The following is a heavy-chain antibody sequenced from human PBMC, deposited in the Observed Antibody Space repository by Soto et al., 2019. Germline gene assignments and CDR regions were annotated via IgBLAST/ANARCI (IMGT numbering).Heavy chain of an antibody. D-gene: IGHD3-10*01. Sequence: GGSLRLSCAASGFTFSSYDMHWVRQATGKGLEWVSAIGTAGDTYYPGSVKGRFTISRENAKNSLYLQMNSLRAGDTAVYYCARAHYYYGSGSHWYFDLWGRGTLVTVSS. CDR2: IGTAGDT. CDR3: ARAHYYYGSGSHWYFDL. J-gene: IGHJ2*01. V-gene: IGHV3-13*01. CDR1: GFTFSSYD.